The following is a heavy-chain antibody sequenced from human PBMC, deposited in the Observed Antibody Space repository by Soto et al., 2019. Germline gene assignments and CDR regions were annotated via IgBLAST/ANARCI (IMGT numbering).Heavy chain of an antibody. CDR3: ARGRYYRSSWYGYYYGMDV. V-gene: IGHV4-34*01. CDR1: GGSFSGYY. CDR2: INHSGST. D-gene: IGHD6-13*01. J-gene: IGHJ6*02. Sequence: SETLSLTCAVYGGSFSGYYWSWIRQPPGKGLEWIGEINHSGSTNYNPSLKSRVTISVDTSKNQFSLKLSSVTAADTAVYYCARGRYYRSSWYGYYYGMDVWGQGTTVTVSS.